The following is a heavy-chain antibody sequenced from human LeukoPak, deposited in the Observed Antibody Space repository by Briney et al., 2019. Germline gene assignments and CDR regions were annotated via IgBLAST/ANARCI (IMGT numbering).Heavy chain of an antibody. J-gene: IGHJ4*02. CDR1: GFIFSSYE. V-gene: IGHV3-74*03. Sequence: GGSLRLSCEASGFIFSSYEMNWVRQAPGKGLVWVSRINSDGSDTTYADSVKGRFTISRDNAKNTLYLQMNGLRAEDTAVYYCARDVRYGDYVVDYWGQGTLVTVSS. D-gene: IGHD4-17*01. CDR3: ARDVRYGDYVVDY. CDR2: INSDGSDT.